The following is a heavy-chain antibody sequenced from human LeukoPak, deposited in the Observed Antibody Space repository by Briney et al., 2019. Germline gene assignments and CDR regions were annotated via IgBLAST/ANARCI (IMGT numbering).Heavy chain of an antibody. D-gene: IGHD3-16*02. Sequence: GGSLRLSCAASGFTFSSYSMNWVRQAPGKGLEWVSSISSSSSYIYYADSVKGRFTISRDNAKNSLYLQMNSLRAEDTAVYYCARDPAYYDYVWGSYRYVEYYFDYWGQGTLVTVSS. CDR2: ISSSSSYI. J-gene: IGHJ4*02. CDR3: ARDPAYYDYVWGSYRYVEYYFDY. CDR1: GFTFSSYS. V-gene: IGHV3-21*01.